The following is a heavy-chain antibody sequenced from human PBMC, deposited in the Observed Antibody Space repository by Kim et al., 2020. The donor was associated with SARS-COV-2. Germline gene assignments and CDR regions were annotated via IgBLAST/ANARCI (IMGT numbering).Heavy chain of an antibody. CDR1: EFTFSTYV. D-gene: IGHD4-4*01. CDR2: ITHTGDNT. CDR3: AKYRDPPNSRDDYKGRAFDY. Sequence: GGSLRLSCAASEFTFSTYVMTWVRQAPGKGLEWVSSITHTGDNTYYADSVKGRFTISRDNSKNTLYLQMDNLRAEDTAIYFCAKYRDPPNSRDDYKGRAFDYWGQGILVTVSS. J-gene: IGHJ4*02. V-gene: IGHV3-23*01.